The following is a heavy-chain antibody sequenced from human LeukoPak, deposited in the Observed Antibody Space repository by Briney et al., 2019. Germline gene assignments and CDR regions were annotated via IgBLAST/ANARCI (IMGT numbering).Heavy chain of an antibody. CDR3: ARENYGGNSAVGY. CDR1: GYTCTSYY. D-gene: IGHD4-23*01. CDR2: INPSGGST. Sequence: ASVKVSCKASGYTCTSYYMHWVRQAPGQGLEWMGIINPSGGSTSYAQKFQHRVTMTRDTSTSTVYMELSSLRSEDTAVYYCARENYGGNSAVGYWGQGTLVTVSS. J-gene: IGHJ4*02. V-gene: IGHV1-46*03.